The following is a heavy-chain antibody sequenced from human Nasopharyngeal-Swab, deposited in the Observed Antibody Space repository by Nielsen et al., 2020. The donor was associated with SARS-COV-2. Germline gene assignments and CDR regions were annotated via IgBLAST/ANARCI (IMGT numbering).Heavy chain of an antibody. CDR1: GFTFSSYW. CDR3: ARGHNWSFDY. Sequence: GESLKISCAASGFTFSSYWMNWVRQAPGKGLEWVANIKQDGSAKPYVDSVRGRFTISRDNAKNSVYLQMNSLRAEDTAVYYCARGHNWSFDYWGQGTLVTVSA. CDR2: IKQDGSAK. V-gene: IGHV3-7*04. J-gene: IGHJ4*02. D-gene: IGHD1-1*01.